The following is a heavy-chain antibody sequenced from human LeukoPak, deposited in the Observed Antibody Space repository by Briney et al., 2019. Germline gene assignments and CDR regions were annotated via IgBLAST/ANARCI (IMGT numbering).Heavy chain of an antibody. Sequence: SVKVSCKASGGTSTIYAISWVRQAPGQGLQWMGGIVPMFGTTNFAQKFQGRVTITADKSTSTAYMELSSLRSEDTAVYYCARDRQVDPPVAFDIWGQGTMVTVSS. CDR2: IVPMFGTT. D-gene: IGHD1-26*01. CDR3: ARDRQVDPPVAFDI. CDR1: GGTSTIYA. J-gene: IGHJ3*02. V-gene: IGHV1-69*06.